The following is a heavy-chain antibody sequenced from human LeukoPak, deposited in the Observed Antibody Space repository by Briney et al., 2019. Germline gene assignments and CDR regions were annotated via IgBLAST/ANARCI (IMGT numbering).Heavy chain of an antibody. CDR1: GGSISSGGYY. CDR3: ARGRARGYSNYVAQYYGMDV. V-gene: IGHV4-31*03. Sequence: PSETLSLTCTVSGGSISSGGYYWSWIRQHPGKGLEWIGYIYYSGSTYYNPSLKSRVTISVDTSKNQFSLKLSSVTAADTAVYYCARGRARGYSNYVAQYYGMDVWGQGTTVTVS. CDR2: IYYSGST. D-gene: IGHD4-11*01. J-gene: IGHJ6*02.